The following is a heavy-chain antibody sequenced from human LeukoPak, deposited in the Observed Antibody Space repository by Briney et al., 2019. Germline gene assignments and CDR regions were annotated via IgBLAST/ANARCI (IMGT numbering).Heavy chain of an antibody. V-gene: IGHV3-21*01. CDR2: ISSSSTYI. CDR1: GFTFSNYG. J-gene: IGHJ6*03. D-gene: IGHD6-19*01. CDR3: AKSSGWNYYYYYMDV. Sequence: GGSLRLSCAASGFTFSNYGMNWVRQAPGKGLEPVSSISSSSTYIYYADSVKGRFTISRDNAKNSLYLQMNSLRAEDTAVYYCAKSSGWNYYYYYMDVWGKGTTVIASS.